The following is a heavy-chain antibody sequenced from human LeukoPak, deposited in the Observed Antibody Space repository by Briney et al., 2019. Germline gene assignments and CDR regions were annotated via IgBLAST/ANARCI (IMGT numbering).Heavy chain of an antibody. CDR3: AGDIVVVPAASSYYYYYGMDV. Sequence: SETLSLTCTVSGGSISSYYWSWIRQPPGEGLEWIGYIYYSGSTNYNPSLKGRVTISVDTSKNQFSLKLSSVTAADTAVYYWAGDIVVVPAASSYYYYYGMDVWGQGSTITVSS. D-gene: IGHD2-2*01. CDR1: GGSISSYY. J-gene: IGHJ6*02. V-gene: IGHV4-59*01. CDR2: IYYSGST.